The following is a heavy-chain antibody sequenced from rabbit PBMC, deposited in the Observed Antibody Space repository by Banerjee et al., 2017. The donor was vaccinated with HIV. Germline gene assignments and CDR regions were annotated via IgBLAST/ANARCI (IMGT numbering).Heavy chain of an antibody. J-gene: IGHJ3*01. Sequence: QEQLVESGGGLVTLGGSLKLSCKASGIDFSSYGISWVRQAPGKGLEWIAYIYPDYGSTDYASWAKGRFTVSKTSSTTVTLQMTSLTAADTATYFCARRDYGSSTYDDLWGQGTLVTVS. V-gene: IGHV1S45*01. CDR3: ARRDYGSSTYDDL. D-gene: IGHD8-1*01. CDR1: GIDFSSYG. CDR2: IYPDYGST.